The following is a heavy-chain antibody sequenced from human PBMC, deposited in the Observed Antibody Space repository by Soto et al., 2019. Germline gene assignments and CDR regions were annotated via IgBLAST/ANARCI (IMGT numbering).Heavy chain of an antibody. CDR1: GFTVSSNY. J-gene: IGHJ6*03. Sequence: GGSLRLSCAASGFTVSSNYMSWVRQAPGKGLEWVSVIYSGGSTYYEDSVKGRFTISRDNSKNTLYLQMNSLRAEDTAVYYCARVLGDCSGGSCYMVYYYYMDVWGKGTTVTVSS. V-gene: IGHV3-66*01. CDR2: IYSGGST. CDR3: ARVLGDCSGGSCYMVYYYYMDV. D-gene: IGHD2-15*01.